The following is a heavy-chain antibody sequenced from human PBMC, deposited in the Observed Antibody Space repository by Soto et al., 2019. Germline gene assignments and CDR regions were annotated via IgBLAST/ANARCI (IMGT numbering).Heavy chain of an antibody. CDR1: GGSISSGDYY. V-gene: IGHV4-30-4*01. CDR2: TYNNGHT. CDR3: AGGKAAHFYNGMHV. J-gene: IGHJ6*02. Sequence: QVQLQESGPGLVKPSQTLSLTCTVSGGSISSGDYYWSWIRQPPGKGLEWIGNTYNNGHTFHNPSLTSRLTISLDTSKNLFSLKLNSVTDADTAAYYCAGGKAAHFYNGMHVWGQGTTVTVSS. D-gene: IGHD6-25*01.